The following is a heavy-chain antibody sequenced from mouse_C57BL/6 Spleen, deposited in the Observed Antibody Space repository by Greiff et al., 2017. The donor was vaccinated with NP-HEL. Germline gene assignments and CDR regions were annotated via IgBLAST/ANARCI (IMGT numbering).Heavy chain of an antibody. CDR1: GYAFSSSW. CDR2: IYPGDGDT. CDR3: ARWEAGTAGFAY. V-gene: IGHV1-82*01. Sequence: VKLQESGPELVKPGASVKISCKASGYAFSSSWMNWVKQRPGKGLEWIGRIYPGDGDTNYNGKFNGKATLTADKSSSTAYLQLSSLTSEDSAVYFCARWEAGTAGFAYWGQGTLVTVSA. D-gene: IGHD4-1*01. J-gene: IGHJ3*01.